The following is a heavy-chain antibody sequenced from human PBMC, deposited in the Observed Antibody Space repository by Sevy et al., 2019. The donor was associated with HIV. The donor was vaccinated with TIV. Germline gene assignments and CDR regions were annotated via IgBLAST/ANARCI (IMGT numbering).Heavy chain of an antibody. J-gene: IGHJ4*02. V-gene: IGHV3-30-3*01. CDR2: ISYDGSNK. Sequence: GGSLRLSCAASGFTFSSYAMHWVRQAPGKGLEWVAVISYDGSNKYYADSVKGRFTISRDNSKNTLYLQMNSLRAEDTAVYYCARDRAGYSGYALDYWGQGTLVTVSS. CDR3: ARDRAGYSGYALDY. CDR1: GFTFSSYA. D-gene: IGHD5-12*01.